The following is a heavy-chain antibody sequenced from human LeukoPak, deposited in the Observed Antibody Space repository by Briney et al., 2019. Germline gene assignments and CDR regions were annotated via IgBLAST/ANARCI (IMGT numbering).Heavy chain of an antibody. D-gene: IGHD1-1*01. Sequence: GGSLGLSCAASGFTFSYYSMNWVRQAPGKGLEWLSYISSSGSSMYYADSVKGRFTISRDNAQNSVYLQMNSLRDEDTAVCYCARQTTVFDNWGQGTLVTVSS. J-gene: IGHJ4*02. CDR1: GFTFSYYS. V-gene: IGHV3-48*02. CDR3: ARQTTVFDN. CDR2: ISSSGSSM.